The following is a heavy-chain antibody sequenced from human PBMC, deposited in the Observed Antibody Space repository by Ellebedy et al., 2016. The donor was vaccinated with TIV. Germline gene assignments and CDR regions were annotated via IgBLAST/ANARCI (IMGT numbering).Heavy chain of an antibody. V-gene: IGHV3-64D*06. J-gene: IGHJ4*02. D-gene: IGHD3-16*01. CDR1: GFTFSSYA. Sequence: GESLKISCSASGFTFSSYAMHWVRQAPGKGLEYISGIVSNGDSTYYANSVKGRFTISRDNSKNTLYLQMSSLRPDDTAVYYCVKAWGDWGQGTLVTVSS. CDR3: VKAWGD. CDR2: IVSNGDST.